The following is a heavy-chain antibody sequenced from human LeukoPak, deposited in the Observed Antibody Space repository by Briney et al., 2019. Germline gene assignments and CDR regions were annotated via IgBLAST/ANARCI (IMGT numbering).Heavy chain of an antibody. V-gene: IGHV1-2*06. J-gene: IGHJ4*02. CDR1: GYTFTGYH. CDR2: IDPNSGGT. D-gene: IGHD5-24*01. Sequence: GASVKVSCKASGYTFTGYHMHWVRQAPGQGLEWMGRIDPNSGGTNYVQKFQGRVTMTRDTSISTAYMELSRLRSDDTAVYYCAGDTGRDGYSFDYWGQGTLVTVSS. CDR3: AGDTGRDGYSFDY.